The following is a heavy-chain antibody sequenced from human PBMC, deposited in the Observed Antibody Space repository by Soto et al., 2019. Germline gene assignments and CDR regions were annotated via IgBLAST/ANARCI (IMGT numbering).Heavy chain of an antibody. V-gene: IGHV3-33*01. CDR1: GFTFSSYG. CDR2: IWYDGSNK. CDR3: AREVLRYFDQLTGYCFDY. Sequence: QVQLVESGGGVVQPGRSLRLSCAASGFTFSSYGMHWVRQAPGKGLEWVAVIWYDGSNKYYADSVKGRFTISRDNSKNKLYLQMNSLRAEDTAVYYCAREVLRYFDQLTGYCFDYWGQGNLVTVSS. D-gene: IGHD3-9*01. J-gene: IGHJ4*02.